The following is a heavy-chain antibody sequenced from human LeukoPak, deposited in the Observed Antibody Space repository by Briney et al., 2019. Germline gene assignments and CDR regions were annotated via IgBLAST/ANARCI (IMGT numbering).Heavy chain of an antibody. CDR1: GYTLTTYA. CDR2: INTNTGNP. D-gene: IGHD3-22*01. Sequence: ASVKVSCKASGYTLTTYAMNWVRQAPGQGLEWMGWINTNTGNPTYAQGFTGRFVFSLDTSVSTAYLQISSLKAEDTAVYYCARVVDYYDSSGPRGWDAFDIWGQGTMVTVSS. CDR3: ARVVDYYDSSGPRGWDAFDI. V-gene: IGHV7-4-1*02. J-gene: IGHJ3*02.